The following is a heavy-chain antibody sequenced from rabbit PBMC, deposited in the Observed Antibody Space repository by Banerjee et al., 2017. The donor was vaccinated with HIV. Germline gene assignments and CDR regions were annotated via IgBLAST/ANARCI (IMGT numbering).Heavy chain of an antibody. J-gene: IGHJ3*01. CDR3: ARDLWAGGSV. V-gene: IGHV1S40*01. Sequence: QSLEESGGGLVQPEGSLTLTCTAPGFSLSSSYHMGWVRQAPGKGLQWIAYIWTGSGSASYARWAKGRFPISNTSSTTVTLQMTSLTDADTAAYFCARDLWAGGSVWGQGTLVTVS. CDR1: GFSLSSSYH. CDR2: IWTGSGSA. D-gene: IGHD8-1*01.